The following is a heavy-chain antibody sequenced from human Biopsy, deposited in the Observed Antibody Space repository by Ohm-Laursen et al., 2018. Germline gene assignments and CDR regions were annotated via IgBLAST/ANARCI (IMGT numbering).Heavy chain of an antibody. CDR3: ARHPTGFWFDP. Sequence: SETLSLTCTVSGGSISSSTTYYWAWLRQPPGKGLAWIGSIYTTETTFNNPSLNSRVTITVATSTNQFSLKGSSVTAADPALYFCARHPTGFWFDPWGHGTLVTVSS. CDR2: IYTTETT. J-gene: IGHJ5*02. V-gene: IGHV4-39*01. CDR1: GGSISSSTTYY.